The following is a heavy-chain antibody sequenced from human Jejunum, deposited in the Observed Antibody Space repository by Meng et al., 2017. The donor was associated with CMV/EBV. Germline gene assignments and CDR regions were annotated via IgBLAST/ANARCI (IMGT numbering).Heavy chain of an antibody. Sequence: EVQLLESGGGLEEPGGSLRRSCAASGFTFSNYAMSWVRQAPGKGLEWVSSIRGSGGSAHYADSMKGRFTISRDNSKNTLYLQMNSLRAEDTAVYYCVKNRPYVSGSYGPFDYWGQGPLVTVYS. CDR1: GFTFSNYA. CDR2: IRGSGGSA. D-gene: IGHD3-10*01. CDR3: VKNRPYVSGSYGPFDY. J-gene: IGHJ4*02. V-gene: IGHV3-23*01.